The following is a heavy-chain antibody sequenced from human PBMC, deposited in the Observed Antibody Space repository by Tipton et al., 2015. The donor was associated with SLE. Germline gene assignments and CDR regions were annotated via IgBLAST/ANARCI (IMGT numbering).Heavy chain of an antibody. J-gene: IGHJ4*02. V-gene: IGHV3-21*01. D-gene: IGHD7-27*01. CDR1: GFTFNSYT. CDR3: ASALAFYALGI. Sequence: SLRLSCVASGFTFNSYTMNWVRQAAGKGLEWVSGISSTSSDIYYADAVKGRFTISRDNSKNTLYLQMNSLRAEDTAVYYCASALAFYALGIWGQGTLVTVSS. CDR2: ISSTSSDI.